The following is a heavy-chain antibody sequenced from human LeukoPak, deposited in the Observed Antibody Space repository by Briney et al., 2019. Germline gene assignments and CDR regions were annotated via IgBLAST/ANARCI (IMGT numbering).Heavy chain of an antibody. D-gene: IGHD1-26*01. CDR1: GYPLTELS. V-gene: IGHV1-24*01. J-gene: IGHJ4*02. CDR2: FDPEDGET. Sequence: ASVKVSCKVSGYPLTELSMHWVRPAPGKGLEWMGGFDPEDGETIYAQKFQGRVTMTEDTSTDTAYMELSSLRSEDTAVYYCATDSSGGGSYGYWGQGTLVTVSS. CDR3: ATDSSGGGSYGY.